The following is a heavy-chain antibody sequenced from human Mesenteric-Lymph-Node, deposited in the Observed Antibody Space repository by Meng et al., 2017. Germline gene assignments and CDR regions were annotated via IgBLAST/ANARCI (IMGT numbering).Heavy chain of an antibody. CDR2: SGNKARSDTT. J-gene: IGHJ4*02. D-gene: IGHD1-26*01. Sequence: EVQLVESGGGSVQPVGSLRLSCAASGFTLSDHYMAWIRQAHGTGMEWVGGSGNKARSDTTEYAASVKGRFTISRDNSQNSLFLQMNSLKAEDTAVYYCATGLSGGNDVGYWGQGTLVTVSS. CDR1: GFTLSDHY. V-gene: IGHV3-72*01. CDR3: ATGLSGGNDVGY.